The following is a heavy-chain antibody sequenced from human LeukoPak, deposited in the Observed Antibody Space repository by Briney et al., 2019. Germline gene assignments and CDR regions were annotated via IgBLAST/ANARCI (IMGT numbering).Heavy chain of an antibody. CDR1: GFTFSSYA. CDR3: ARASGYSYGYYYYMDV. D-gene: IGHD5-18*01. J-gene: IGHJ6*03. CDR2: ISSNGGST. Sequence: GGSLRLSCAASGFTFSSYAMHWVRQAPGKGLEYVSAISSNGGSTYYANSVKGRFTISRDNSKNTPYLQMGSLRAEDMAVYYCARASGYSYGYYYYMDVWGKGTTVTVSS. V-gene: IGHV3-64*01.